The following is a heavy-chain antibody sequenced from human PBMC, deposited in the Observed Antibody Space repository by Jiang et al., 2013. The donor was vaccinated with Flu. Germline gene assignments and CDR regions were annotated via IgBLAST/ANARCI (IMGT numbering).Heavy chain of an antibody. Sequence: PTQTLTLTCTISGFSLTNSGLGVAWIRQPPGKAPEWLAVIYWDDDRLYSPLLQTRLTITKDTLQNQVFLTMTNVDPVDTATYYCARETYYYDSSESYDSRVWYFDLWGRGTPVTVSS. D-gene: IGHD3-22*01. CDR2: IYWDDDR. V-gene: IGHV2-5*02. J-gene: IGHJ2*01. CDR1: GFSLTNSGLG. CDR3: ARETYYYDSSESYDSRVWYFDL.